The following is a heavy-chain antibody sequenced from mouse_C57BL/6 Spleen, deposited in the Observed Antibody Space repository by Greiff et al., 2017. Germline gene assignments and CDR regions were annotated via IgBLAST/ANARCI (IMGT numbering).Heavy chain of an antibody. J-gene: IGHJ3*01. Sequence: QVHVKQPGTELVKPGASVKLSCKASGYTFTSYWMHWVKQRPGQGLEWIGNINPSNGGTNYNEKFKSKATLTVDKSSSTAYMQLSSLTSEDSAVYYCARGLYDGYYGGFAYWGQGTLVTVSA. D-gene: IGHD2-3*01. V-gene: IGHV1-53*01. CDR1: GYTFTSYW. CDR3: ARGLYDGYYGGFAY. CDR2: INPSNGGT.